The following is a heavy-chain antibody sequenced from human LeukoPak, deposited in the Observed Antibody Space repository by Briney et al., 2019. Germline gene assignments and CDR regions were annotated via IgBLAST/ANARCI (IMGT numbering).Heavy chain of an antibody. Sequence: GGSLRLSCVASGFTFSSYWMHWVRQAPGKGLVWVSGIGGDGTRTTYADSVKGRFTIARDNAKNTLSLEMNSLRAEDTAVYYCAKPILGYYDFWSGYPDDAFDIWGQGTMVTVSS. J-gene: IGHJ3*02. CDR1: GFTFSSYW. D-gene: IGHD3-3*01. CDR2: IGGDGTRT. V-gene: IGHV3-74*03. CDR3: AKPILGYYDFWSGYPDDAFDI.